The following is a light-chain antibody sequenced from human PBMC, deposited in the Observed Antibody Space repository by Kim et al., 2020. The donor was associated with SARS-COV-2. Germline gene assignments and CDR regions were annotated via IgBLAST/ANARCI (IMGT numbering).Light chain of an antibody. CDR1: SGHSTNA. CDR2: LNSDGSH. J-gene: IGLJ3*02. Sequence: SVKLTCTLGSGHSTNAIAWHQQQPEKGPRYLMKLNSDGSHNKGDGIPDRFSGSSSGAERYLTISSLQSEDEADYYCQTWGTGIWVFGGGTQLTVL. V-gene: IGLV4-69*01. CDR3: QTWGTGIWV.